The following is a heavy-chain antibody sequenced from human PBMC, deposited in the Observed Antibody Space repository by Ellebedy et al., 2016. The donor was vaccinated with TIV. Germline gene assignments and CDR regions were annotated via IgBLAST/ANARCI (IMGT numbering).Heavy chain of an antibody. Sequence: GESLKISCAASGITVRNVWMSWFRQAPGKGLEWMGIIYPDDSDTRYSPSFQGQVTISADKSISTAYLQWSSLKASDTAMYYCAKHDKYYNGGHWFDPWGQGTLVTVSS. J-gene: IGHJ5*02. D-gene: IGHD3-10*01. V-gene: IGHV5-51*01. CDR1: GITVRNVW. CDR2: IYPDDSDT. CDR3: AKHDKYYNGGHWFDP.